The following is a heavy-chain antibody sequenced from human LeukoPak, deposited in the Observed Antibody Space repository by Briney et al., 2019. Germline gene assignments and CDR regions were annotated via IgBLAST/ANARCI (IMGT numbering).Heavy chain of an antibody. CDR3: AAGGSWYYNY. CDR2: INSDGSST. D-gene: IGHD6-13*01. J-gene: IGHJ4*02. V-gene: IGHV3-74*01. Sequence: PGGSLRLSCAASGFTLTSYWMHWVRQAPGKGLVWVSRINSDGSSTSYADSVKGRFTISRDNAKNSLYLQMDSLRAEDTAVYYCAAGGSWYYNYWGQGTLVTVSS. CDR1: GFTLTSYW.